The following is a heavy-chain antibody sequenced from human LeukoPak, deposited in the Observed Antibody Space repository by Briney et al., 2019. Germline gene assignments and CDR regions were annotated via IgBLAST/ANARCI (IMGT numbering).Heavy chain of an antibody. D-gene: IGHD2-15*01. Sequence: ASVKVSCKVSGYTLTELSMHWVRQAPGKGREWMGGFDPEDGETIYAQKFKGRVTMTEDTSTDTAYMELSSLRSEDTAVYYCATRPLLAGKNYGMDVWGQGTTVTVSS. CDR2: FDPEDGET. CDR1: GYTLTELS. CDR3: ATRPLLAGKNYGMDV. V-gene: IGHV1-24*01. J-gene: IGHJ6*02.